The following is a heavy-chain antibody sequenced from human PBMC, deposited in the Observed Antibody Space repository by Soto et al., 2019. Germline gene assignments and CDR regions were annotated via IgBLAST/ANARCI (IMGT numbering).Heavy chain of an antibody. CDR3: ARAGYCSSTSCYFISEYFQH. CDR2: IYHSGSI. J-gene: IGHJ1*01. D-gene: IGHD2-2*01. CDR1: GGSISSSNW. Sequence: SETLSLTCAVSGGSISSSNWWSWVRQPPGKGLEWIGEIYHSGSINYNPSLKSRVTISVDKSKNQFSLKLSSVTAADTAVYYCARAGYCSSTSCYFISEYFQHWGQGTLVTVS. V-gene: IGHV4-4*02.